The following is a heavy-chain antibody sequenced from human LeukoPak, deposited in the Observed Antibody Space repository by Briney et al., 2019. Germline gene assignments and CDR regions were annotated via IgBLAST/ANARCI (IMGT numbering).Heavy chain of an antibody. CDR2: IYHSGST. J-gene: IGHJ3*02. Sequence: SETLSLTCTVSGGSISSSSYYWGWIRQPPGKGLEWIGSIYHSGSTYYNPSLKSRVTISVDTSKNQFSLKLSSVTAADTAVYYCARGRGSGYYYVDDAFDIWGQGTMVTVSS. CDR1: GGSISSSSYY. V-gene: IGHV4-39*07. CDR3: ARGRGSGYYYVDDAFDI. D-gene: IGHD3-22*01.